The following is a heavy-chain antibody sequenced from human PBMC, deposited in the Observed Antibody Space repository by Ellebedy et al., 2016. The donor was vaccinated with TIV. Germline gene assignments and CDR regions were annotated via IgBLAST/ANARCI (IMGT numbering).Heavy chain of an antibody. Sequence: AASVKVSCKASGYTFTAYYMHWVRQAPGQGLEWMGWMNPNTGDTKYAQKFQGRVTMTGDTSISTAFMELSRLRSDDTAVYFCAGGFDSYFGYWGQGTLVTVSS. CDR3: AGGFDSYFGY. J-gene: IGHJ4*02. CDR2: MNPNTGDT. V-gene: IGHV1-2*02. D-gene: IGHD5-12*01. CDR1: GYTFTAYY.